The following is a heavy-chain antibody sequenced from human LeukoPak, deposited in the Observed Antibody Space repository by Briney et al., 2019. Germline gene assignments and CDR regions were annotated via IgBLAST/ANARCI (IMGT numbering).Heavy chain of an antibody. D-gene: IGHD5-12*01. CDR2: INHSGST. Sequence: SETLSLTCAVYGGSFSGYYWSWLRQPPGKGLEWIGEINHSGSTNYNPSLKSRVTISVDTSKNQFSLKLSSVTAADTAVYYCARGSIIVATIEFDYWGQGTLVTVSS. V-gene: IGHV4-34*01. J-gene: IGHJ4*02. CDR3: ARGSIIVATIEFDY. CDR1: GGSFSGYY.